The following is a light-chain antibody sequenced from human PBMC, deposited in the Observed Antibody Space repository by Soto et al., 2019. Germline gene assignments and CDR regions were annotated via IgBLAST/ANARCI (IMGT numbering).Light chain of an antibody. CDR3: QQANRFPIT. CDR1: QDISSW. J-gene: IGKJ5*01. Sequence: DIQMTQSPSFVSASVGDRVTVTCRASQDISSWLAWYQQKPGKVPKLLIYTTSTLGSGVPSRFSGSRSGTDFTLTISGLQPEDFATYYCQQANRFPITFGQGTRLEIK. CDR2: TTS. V-gene: IGKV1-12*01.